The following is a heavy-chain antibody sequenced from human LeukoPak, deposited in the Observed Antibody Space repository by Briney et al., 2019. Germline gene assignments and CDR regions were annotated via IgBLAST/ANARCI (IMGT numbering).Heavy chain of an antibody. CDR2: ISYIGGNT. Sequence: GGSLRLSRSASGFTFSSNSMNWVRQAPAKGLEWVSAISYIGGNTYYADSVKGRFTISRDNSKSTVYLQMNSLRDEDTAVYYCAKLGDAAISDYWGQGTLVTVSS. CDR1: GFTFSSNS. CDR3: AKLGDAAISDY. D-gene: IGHD5-18*01. V-gene: IGHV3-23*01. J-gene: IGHJ4*02.